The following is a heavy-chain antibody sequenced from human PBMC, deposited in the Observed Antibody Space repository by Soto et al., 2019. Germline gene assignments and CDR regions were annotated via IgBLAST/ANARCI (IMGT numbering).Heavy chain of an antibody. J-gene: IGHJ6*02. Sequence: GGSLRLSCAASGFTFSSYGMHWVRQAPGKGLEWVAVIWYDGSNKYYADSVKGRFTISRDNSKNTLYLQMNSLRAEDTAVYYCARDTGTPSYYYYGMDVWGQGTTVTVSS. V-gene: IGHV3-33*01. CDR1: GFTFSSYG. CDR2: IWYDGSNK. CDR3: ARDTGTPSYYYYGMDV. D-gene: IGHD1-7*01.